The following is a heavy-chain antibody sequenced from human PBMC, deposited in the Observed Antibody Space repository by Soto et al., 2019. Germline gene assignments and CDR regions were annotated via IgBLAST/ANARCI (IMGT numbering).Heavy chain of an antibody. J-gene: IGHJ4*02. Sequence: VASVKVSCKASGYTFTSYAIHWVRQAPGQTLEWMGWINTGNGNTKYSQKFQGRVTITRNTSATTAYMELSSLRSEDTAVYFCARLVVVTFDYWGQGTLVTVSS. CDR1: GYTFTSYA. CDR3: ARLVVVTFDY. D-gene: IGHD2-21*02. CDR2: INTGNGNT. V-gene: IGHV1-3*04.